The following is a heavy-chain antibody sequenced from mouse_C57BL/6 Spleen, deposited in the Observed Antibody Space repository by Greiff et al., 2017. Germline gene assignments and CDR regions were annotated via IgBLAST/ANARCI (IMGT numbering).Heavy chain of an antibody. CDR1: GYSFTTYW. CDR2: FDPSDSET. V-gene: IGHV1-52*01. J-gene: IGHJ1*03. D-gene: IGHD2-2*01. Sequence: QVQLQQPGAELVRPGSSVKLSCKASGYSFTTYWMHWVKQSPIQGLEWIGNFDPSDSETHYNQKFKDKATLTVDQSSSTAYMQLSSLTSEDSAVYYCARTPGYYGFYWYFDVWGTGTTVTVSS. CDR3: ARTPGYYGFYWYFDV.